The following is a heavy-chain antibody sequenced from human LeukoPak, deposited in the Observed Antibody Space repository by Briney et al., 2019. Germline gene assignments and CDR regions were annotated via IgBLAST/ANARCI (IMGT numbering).Heavy chain of an antibody. V-gene: IGHV3-7*01. CDR1: GFSFSNHY. CDR2: INEDGSNK. J-gene: IGHJ4*02. Sequence: GGSLLLSCTASGFSFSNHYMRWIRPAPGKGLEWVANINEDGSNKWHLGSVKGRFTVSRGNARNSLYLQMNSLRVEDTAVYYCTRVIVAVPGYFDYFDFWGQGVLVTVSS. D-gene: IGHD6-19*01. CDR3: TRVIVAVPGYFDYFDF.